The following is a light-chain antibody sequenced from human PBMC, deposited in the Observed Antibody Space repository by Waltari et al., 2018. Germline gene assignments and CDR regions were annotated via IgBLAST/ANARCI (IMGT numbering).Light chain of an antibody. CDR1: RSDVGGYNY. CDR2: DVS. V-gene: IGLV2-14*01. CDR3: SSYTSSSTYVV. Sequence: QSALTQPASVSGSPGQSLTISCPGTRSDVGGYNYVSRYQPHPGKAPKLRIYDVSKRPSGVSNRFSGSKSGNTASLTISGLQAEDEADYYCSSYTSSSTYVVFGGGTKLTVL. J-gene: IGLJ2*01.